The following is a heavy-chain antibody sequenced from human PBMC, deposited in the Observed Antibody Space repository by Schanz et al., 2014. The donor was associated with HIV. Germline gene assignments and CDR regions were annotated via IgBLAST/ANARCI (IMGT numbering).Heavy chain of an antibody. Sequence: EVHLLESGGGLVQPGGSLRLSCAASGLTLSDHYVDWVRQAPGKGLEWVSVISGSGRSTYYADSVKGRFTISRDNSKNTLYLQMNSLRAEDTAVYYCAREKYSSTWWRAGLYFYGMDVWGQGTTVTVSS. J-gene: IGHJ6*02. D-gene: IGHD6-13*01. CDR3: AREKYSSTWWRAGLYFYGMDV. CDR1: GLTLSDHY. CDR2: ISGSGRST. V-gene: IGHV3-66*01.